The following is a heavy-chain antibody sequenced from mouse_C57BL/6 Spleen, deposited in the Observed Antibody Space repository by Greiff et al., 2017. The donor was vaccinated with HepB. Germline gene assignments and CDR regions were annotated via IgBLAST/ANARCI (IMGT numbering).Heavy chain of an antibody. D-gene: IGHD2-12*01. Sequence: QVQLQQSGTELVKPGASVKLSCKASGYTFTSYWMHWVKQRPGQGLEWIGNINPSNGGTNYNEKFKSKATLTVDKSSSTAYMQLSSLTSEDSAVYYCARSESYLYAMDYWGQGTSVTVSS. J-gene: IGHJ4*01. CDR3: ARSESYLYAMDY. V-gene: IGHV1-53*01. CDR1: GYTFTSYW. CDR2: INPSNGGT.